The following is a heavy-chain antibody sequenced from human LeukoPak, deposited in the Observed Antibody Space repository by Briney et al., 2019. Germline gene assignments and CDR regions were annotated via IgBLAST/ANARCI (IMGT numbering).Heavy chain of an antibody. D-gene: IGHD1-1*01. CDR3: ARLVQADYFDY. CDR2: ISSDGSDK. J-gene: IGHJ4*02. CDR1: GFSLSNYA. Sequence: GRSLRLSCAASGFSLSNYAMHWVRQAPGKGLQWVAVISSDGSDKYYADSVKGRFTISRDNSKNTLYLQMNSLRAEDTAVYYCARLVQADYFDYWGRGTLVTVSS. V-gene: IGHV3-30*03.